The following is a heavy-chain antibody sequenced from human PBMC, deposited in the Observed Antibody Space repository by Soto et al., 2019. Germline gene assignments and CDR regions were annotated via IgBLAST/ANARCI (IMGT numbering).Heavy chain of an antibody. CDR3: ARDRQGWNHRFDY. CDR2: INAGNGNT. V-gene: IGHV1-3*01. CDR1: GYTFTSYA. Sequence: GASVKVSCKASGYTFTSYAMHWVRQAPGQRLEWMGWINAGNGNTKYSQKFQGRVTITRDTSASTAYMELSSLRSEDTAVYYCARDRQGWNHRFDYWGQGTLVTVSS. D-gene: IGHD1-1*01. J-gene: IGHJ4*02.